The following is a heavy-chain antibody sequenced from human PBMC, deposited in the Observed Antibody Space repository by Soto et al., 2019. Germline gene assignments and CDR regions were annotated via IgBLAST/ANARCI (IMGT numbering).Heavy chain of an antibody. D-gene: IGHD3-9*01. J-gene: IGHJ6*02. CDR1: GFTFSSYS. CDR2: ISSSSSYI. CDR3: ARYTRYFDVYSYYYGMDA. Sequence: GGSLRLSCAASGFTFSSYSMNWVRQAPGKGLEWVSSISSSSSYIYYADSVKGRFTISRDNAKNSLYLQMNSLRAEDTAVFYCARYTRYFDVYSYYYGMDAWGQGTTVTVSS. V-gene: IGHV3-21*01.